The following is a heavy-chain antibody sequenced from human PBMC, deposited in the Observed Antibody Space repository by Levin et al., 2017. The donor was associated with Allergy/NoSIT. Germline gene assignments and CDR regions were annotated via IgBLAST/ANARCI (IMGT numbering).Heavy chain of an antibody. CDR3: AGEVGYDILTGYPRVEH. J-gene: IGHJ1*01. Sequence: GGSLRLSCKASGGTFSSYAISWARQAPGQGLEWMGRIIPILGIANYAQKFQGRVTITADKSTSTAYMELSSLRSEDTAVYYCAGEVGYDILTGYPRVEHWGQGTLVTVSS. CDR1: GGTFSSYA. V-gene: IGHV1-69*04. CDR2: IIPILGIA. D-gene: IGHD3-9*01.